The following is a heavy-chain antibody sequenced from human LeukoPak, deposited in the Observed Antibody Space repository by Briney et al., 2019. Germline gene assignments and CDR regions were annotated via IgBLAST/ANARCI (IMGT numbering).Heavy chain of an antibody. Sequence: PGGSLRLSCAASGFTFSSYGMHWVRQAPGKGLEWVAVISYDGSNKYYADSVKGRFTISRDNSKNTLYLQMNSLRAEDTAVYYCAREVAGGSGFDYWGQGTLVTVSS. J-gene: IGHJ4*02. D-gene: IGHD2-15*01. CDR2: ISYDGSNK. CDR1: GFTFSSYG. CDR3: AREVAGGSGFDY. V-gene: IGHV3-30*03.